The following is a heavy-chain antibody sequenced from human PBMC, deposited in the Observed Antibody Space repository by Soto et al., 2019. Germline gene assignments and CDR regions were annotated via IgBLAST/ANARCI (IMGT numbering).Heavy chain of an antibody. CDR1: GDFISSHY. CDR2: VYYDGKT. V-gene: IGHV4-59*08. CDR3: ARPKGIAPAVWYFDL. J-gene: IGHJ2*01. Sequence: QVQLQESGPGLVKPSETLSLTCTVSGDFISSHYWSWIRQPPGKGLEWIGYVYYDGKTDSSPSLKSRITISLETSKTQISLSLTSVTAADTAVYYCARPKGIAPAVWYFDLWGRGTLVTVSS. D-gene: IGHD2-15*01.